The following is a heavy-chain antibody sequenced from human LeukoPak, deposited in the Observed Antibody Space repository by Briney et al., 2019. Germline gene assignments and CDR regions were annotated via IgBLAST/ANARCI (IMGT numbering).Heavy chain of an antibody. CDR3: ARNQWLDY. J-gene: IGHJ4*02. CDR1: GVTFSGYI. D-gene: IGHD6-19*01. Sequence: GGTLRLSCAASGVTFSGYIMNWVRQAPGTGLEWISFIGTSGNTIYYADSLTGRFTFSRDNAKNSLYLQMNSLRAEDTAVYYCARNQWLDYWGQGTLFTVSA. V-gene: IGHV3-48*01. CDR2: IGTSGNTI.